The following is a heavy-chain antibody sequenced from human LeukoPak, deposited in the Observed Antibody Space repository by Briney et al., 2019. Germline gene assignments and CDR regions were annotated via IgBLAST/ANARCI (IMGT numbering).Heavy chain of an antibody. CDR3: ARVFWSGSYYGVAFDI. J-gene: IGHJ3*02. Sequence: HPGGSLRLSCAASGFTFSRYGMHWVRQAPGKGLEWVAVIWYDGSNKYYADSVKGRFTISRDNSKNTLYVQMNSLRAEDTAVYYCARVFWSGSYYGVAFDIWGQGTMVTVSS. D-gene: IGHD1-26*01. CDR1: GFTFSRYG. V-gene: IGHV3-33*01. CDR2: IWYDGSNK.